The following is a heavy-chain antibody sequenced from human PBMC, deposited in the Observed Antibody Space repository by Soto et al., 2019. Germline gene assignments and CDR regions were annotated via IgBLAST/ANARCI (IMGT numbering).Heavy chain of an antibody. CDR3: ARGKYCGGDCYWYFDL. V-gene: IGHV3-13*01. CDR1: GFTFSSYD. Sequence: GGSLRLSCAASGFTFSSYDMHWVRQATGKGLEWVSAIGTAGDTYYPGSVKGRFTISRENAKNSLYLQMNSLRAGDTAVYYCARGKYCGGDCYWYFDLWGRGTLVTVSS. J-gene: IGHJ2*01. D-gene: IGHD2-21*01. CDR2: IGTAGDT.